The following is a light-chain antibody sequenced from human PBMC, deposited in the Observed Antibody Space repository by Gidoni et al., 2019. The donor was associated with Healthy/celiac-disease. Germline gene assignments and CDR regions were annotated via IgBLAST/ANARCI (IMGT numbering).Light chain of an antibody. J-gene: IGKJ3*01. Sequence: DIVLTQSPATLSLSPGERATLSSRASQSVSSYLAWYQQKPGQAPRLLIYDASNRATGIPARFSGSGSGTDFTLTISSLEPEDFAVYYCQQRSNWPTFGPGTKVDIK. V-gene: IGKV3-11*01. CDR2: DAS. CDR3: QQRSNWPT. CDR1: QSVSSY.